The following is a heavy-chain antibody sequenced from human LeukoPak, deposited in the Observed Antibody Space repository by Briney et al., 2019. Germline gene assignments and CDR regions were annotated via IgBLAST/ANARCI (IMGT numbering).Heavy chain of an antibody. V-gene: IGHV3-7*01. CDR2: IKQDGSVK. CDR3: ARLAYCGGECFYSMDV. J-gene: IGHJ6*02. CDR1: GFTFSTYW. Sequence: GGSLRLSCAASGFTFSTYWMTWVRQAPGRGPEWVANIKQDGSVKYYVDSLMGRFTISRDNVKNSLYLQMNSVGAEDTAVYYCARLAYCGGECFYSMDVWGQGTTVTVSS. D-gene: IGHD2-21*01.